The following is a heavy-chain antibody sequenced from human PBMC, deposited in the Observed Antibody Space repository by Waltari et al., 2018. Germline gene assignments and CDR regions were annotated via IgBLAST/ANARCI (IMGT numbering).Heavy chain of an antibody. CDR1: GGTFSSYA. Sequence: QVQLAQSGAAVKKPGSTVKVPCKASGGTFSSYATRWARQAPGQGLEWMGGIIPIFGTANYAQKFQGRVTITADESTSTSYMELSSLRSEDTAVYYCASKVYYYYGMDVWGQGTTVTVSS. J-gene: IGHJ6*02. CDR3: ASKVYYYYGMDV. V-gene: IGHV1-69*13. CDR2: IIPIFGTA.